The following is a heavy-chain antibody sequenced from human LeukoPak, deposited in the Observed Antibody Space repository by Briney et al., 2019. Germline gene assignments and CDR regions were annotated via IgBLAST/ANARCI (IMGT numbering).Heavy chain of an antibody. CDR2: IYTSGST. CDR3: ARLINYYSYYYMDV. J-gene: IGHJ6*03. Sequence: SETLSLTCTVSGGSISSYYWSWIRQPPGKGLEWIGCIYTSGSTNYNPPLKSRVVISVDRSKNQFSLKVSSATAADTAVYYCARLINYYSYYYMDVWGTGTSVTVSS. V-gene: IGHV4-4*09. CDR1: GGSISSYY. D-gene: IGHD2-8*01.